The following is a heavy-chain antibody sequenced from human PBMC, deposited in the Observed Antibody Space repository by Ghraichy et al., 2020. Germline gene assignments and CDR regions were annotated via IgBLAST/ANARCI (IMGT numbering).Heavy chain of an antibody. V-gene: IGHV3-15*07. Sequence: GGSLRLSCAASGFIFSNAWMNWVRQAPGKGLEWVGRIKSTTDGGTTDYGAPVKGRFTISREDLKNTLYLQMNSLRPEDTAVYYCVTDFILYDIRGHPMKDFDSWGHGTLVTVSS. D-gene: IGHD3-22*01. CDR1: GFIFSNAW. J-gene: IGHJ4*01. CDR2: IKSTTDGGTT. CDR3: VTDFILYDIRGHPMKDFDS.